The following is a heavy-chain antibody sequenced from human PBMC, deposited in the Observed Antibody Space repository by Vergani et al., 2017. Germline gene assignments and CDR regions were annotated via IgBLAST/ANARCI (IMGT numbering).Heavy chain of an antibody. CDR1: GYTFTSYA. CDR3: ASDGWVGYYPWSKVIPAAKERYVDL. J-gene: IGHJ6*04. CDR2: INAGNGNT. V-gene: IGHV1-3*01. Sequence: QVQLVQSGAEVKKPGASVKVSCKASGYTFTSYAMHWVRQAPGQRLEWMGWINAGNGNTKYSQKFQGRVTITRDTSASTAYMELSSLRSEDTAVYYCASDGWVGYYPWSKVIPAAKERYVDLWGKGTTVTVSS. D-gene: IGHD2-2*01.